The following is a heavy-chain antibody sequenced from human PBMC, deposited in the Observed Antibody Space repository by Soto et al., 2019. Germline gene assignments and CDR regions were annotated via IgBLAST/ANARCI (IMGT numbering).Heavy chain of an antibody. D-gene: IGHD2-15*01. Sequence: ASAKVSCTASGDTFTSYCISWVRQATRQGLEWMGWISAYNGNTNYAQKLQGRVTMTTDTSTSTAYMELRSLRSDDTAVYYCERVLYCSGGSCYITHYYYYYMDVWGKGTTVTVSS. V-gene: IGHV1-18*01. J-gene: IGHJ6*03. CDR1: GDTFTSYC. CDR3: ERVLYCSGGSCYITHYYYYYMDV. CDR2: ISAYNGNT.